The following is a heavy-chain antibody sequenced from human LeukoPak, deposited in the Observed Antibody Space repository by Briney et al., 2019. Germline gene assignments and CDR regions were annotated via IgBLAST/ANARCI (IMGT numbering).Heavy chain of an antibody. CDR1: GFTFDDHA. Sequence: GGSLRLSCAASGFTFDDHAMHWVRQAPGKGLEWVSSISWHSGSIGYADSVKGRFTISRDNARNSLYLLMNNLEADDTALYYCAEDIRARGRYCSTTNCFNYVFHAWGQGTMVTVSS. CDR3: AEDIRARGRYCSTTNCFNYVFHA. CDR2: ISWHSGSI. D-gene: IGHD2-2*01. V-gene: IGHV3-9*01. J-gene: IGHJ3*01.